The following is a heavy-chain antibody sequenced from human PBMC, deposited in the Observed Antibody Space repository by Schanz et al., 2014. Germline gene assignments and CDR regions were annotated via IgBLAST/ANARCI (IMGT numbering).Heavy chain of an antibody. CDR1: GFAFSSFA. CDR2: ISTSGTYM. J-gene: IGHJ3*02. V-gene: IGHV3-21*01. Sequence: EVQLLESGGGLVQPGGSLRLSCVASGFAFSSFAMTWVRQAPGRGLEWVSSISTSGTYMYIADSLKGRLTISRDDAKNTLYLQMNTLRAEDTAVYYCARKMKLGVYGGKGHDSLDIWGQGTMVTVSS. D-gene: IGHD4-17*01. CDR3: ARKMKLGVYGGKGHDSLDI.